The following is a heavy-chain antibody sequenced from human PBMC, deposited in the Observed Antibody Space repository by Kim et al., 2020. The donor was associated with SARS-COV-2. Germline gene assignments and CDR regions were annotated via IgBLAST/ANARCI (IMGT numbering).Heavy chain of an antibody. J-gene: IGHJ4*02. CDR3: ARAESGYDPFDS. V-gene: IGHV3-74*01. D-gene: IGHD5-12*01. Sequence: YADSVKGRFTMSRDNAKNTVYLHMNSLRAEDMAVYYCARAESGYDPFDSWGQGTLVTVSS.